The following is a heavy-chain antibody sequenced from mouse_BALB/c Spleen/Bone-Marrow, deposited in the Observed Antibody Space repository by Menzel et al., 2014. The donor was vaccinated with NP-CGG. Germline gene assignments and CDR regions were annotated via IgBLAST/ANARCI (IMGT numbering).Heavy chain of an antibody. V-gene: IGHV1S81*02. D-gene: IGHD2-2*01. CDR2: IDPGTGRT. CDR3: ARINGYDY. CDR1: GYTFTSYW. J-gene: IGHJ2*01. Sequence: QVQLQQPGAELVKPGASVKLSCKASGYTFTSYWMHWVKQRPGQGLELIGEIDPGTGRTDYNKKFKSRATLTVDKSSSTAYMHLSSLTSEDSAVYYCARINGYDYWGQGTTLTVSS.